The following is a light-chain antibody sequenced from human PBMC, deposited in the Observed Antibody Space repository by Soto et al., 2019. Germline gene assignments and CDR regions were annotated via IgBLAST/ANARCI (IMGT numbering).Light chain of an antibody. Sequence: QSVLTQPPSASGTPGQSVTISCSGSSSNIGRNAVNWYQQLPGTAPKLLIYSSYQRPSGVPDRFSGSKSGTSGSLAIRGLQSEDEATYHCAVWDDSLNAVFFGGGTKFTVL. V-gene: IGLV1-44*01. CDR2: SSY. CDR3: AVWDDSLNAVF. J-gene: IGLJ2*01. CDR1: SSNIGRNA.